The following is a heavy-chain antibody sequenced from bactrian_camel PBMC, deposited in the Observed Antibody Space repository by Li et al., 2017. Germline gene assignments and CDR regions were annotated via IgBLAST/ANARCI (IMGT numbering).Heavy chain of an antibody. D-gene: IGHD2*01. J-gene: IGHJ4*01. CDR2: IGSDGTT. V-gene: IGHV3S57*01. CDR3: AASRYYSMRNLLQARTYTY. Sequence: HVQLVESGGGSVQDGGSLRLSCAARTGTFRSACMGWIRQVSGKEREGVAAIGSDGTTIYADSVKGRFTISKESANYTLSLQMNSLKPEDTAMYYCAASRYYSMRNLLQARTYTYWGQGTQVTVS. CDR1: TGTFRSAC.